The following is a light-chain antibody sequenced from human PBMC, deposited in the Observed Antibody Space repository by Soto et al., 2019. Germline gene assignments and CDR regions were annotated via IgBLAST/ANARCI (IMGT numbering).Light chain of an antibody. CDR1: QKIRSR. J-gene: IGKJ1*01. CDR3: PQYNSYWT. CDR2: DAS. V-gene: IGKV1-5*01. Sequence: DFQMTQSPSTLSASIGDGVTITCRASQKIRSRLAWFQQKPGKATKLLIYDASSLESGVPQRFSGSGSGTEFTLTISSMQPDDFATYYCPQYNSYWTFGQGTQGGY.